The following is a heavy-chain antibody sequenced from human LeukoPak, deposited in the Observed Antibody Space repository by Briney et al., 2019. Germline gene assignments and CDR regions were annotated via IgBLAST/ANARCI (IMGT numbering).Heavy chain of an antibody. CDR2: INHSGST. CDR3: ARGHDIVVVPAAMTHWFDP. Sequence: SETLSLTCTVSGGSISSYYWSWIRQPPGKGLEWIGEINHSGSTNYNPSLKSRVTISVDTSKNQFSLKLSSVTAADTAVYYCARGHDIVVVPAAMTHWFDPWGQGTLVTVSS. V-gene: IGHV4-34*01. J-gene: IGHJ5*02. D-gene: IGHD2-2*01. CDR1: GGSISSYY.